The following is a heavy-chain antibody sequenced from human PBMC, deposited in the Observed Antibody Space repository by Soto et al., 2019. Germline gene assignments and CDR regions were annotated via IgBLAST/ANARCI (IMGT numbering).Heavy chain of an antibody. J-gene: IGHJ6*02. CDR3: ARDGDYYGSGYGMDV. V-gene: IGHV3-30-3*01. CDR1: GFTFSSYA. D-gene: IGHD3-10*01. CDR2: ISYDGSNK. Sequence: GGSLRLSCAASGFTFSSYAMHWVRQAPGKGLEWVAVISYDGSNKYYADSVKGRFTISRDNSKNTLYLQMNSLRAEDTAVYYCARDGDYYGSGYGMDVWGQGTTVTVSS.